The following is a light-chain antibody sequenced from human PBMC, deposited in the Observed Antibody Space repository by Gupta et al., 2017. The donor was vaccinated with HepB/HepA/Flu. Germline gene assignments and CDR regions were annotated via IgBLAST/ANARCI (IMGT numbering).Light chain of an antibody. J-gene: IGKJ2*01. CDR2: LGS. CDR3: MQSLQMPPFT. V-gene: IGKV2-28*01. CDR1: QSLLHSNGYNY. Sequence: DIVMPQSPLSLPVTPGEPASIYCRSSQSLLHSNGYNYLYWYLQRTGQSPQLLIYLGSNRASGVPDRCSGSGSGTDFTLKISRVETEDIGVYYCMQSLQMPPFTFGQGTKLEIK.